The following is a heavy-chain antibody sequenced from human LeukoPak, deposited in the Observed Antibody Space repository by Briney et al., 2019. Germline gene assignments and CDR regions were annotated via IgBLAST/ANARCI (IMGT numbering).Heavy chain of an antibody. CDR2: IRYDGSNK. V-gene: IGHV3-30*02. CDR3: AKAGGPEEFGELNYYYYYMDV. J-gene: IGHJ6*03. Sequence: GGSLRLSCAASGFTFSSYGMHWVRQAPGKGLEWVAFIRYDGSNKYYAESVKGRFTISRDNSKNTLYLQMNSLRAEDTAVYYCAKAGGPEEFGELNYYYYYMDVWGKGTTVTVSS. CDR1: GFTFSSYG. D-gene: IGHD3-10*01.